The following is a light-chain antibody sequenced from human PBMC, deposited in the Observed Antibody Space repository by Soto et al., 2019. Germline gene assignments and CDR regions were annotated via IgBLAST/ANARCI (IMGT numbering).Light chain of an antibody. CDR2: DGS. V-gene: IGKV1-33*01. J-gene: IGKJ5*01. CDR3: QQFDSLPIT. Sequence: DIQMTQSPSSLSASVGDRVTITCQASQDITNYLNWYQQKPGKAPRLLVYDGSNLDTGVTSRFSGSGSATHFSFTISTLHPEDIAPYYCQQFDSLPITFGQGTRLE. CDR1: QDITNY.